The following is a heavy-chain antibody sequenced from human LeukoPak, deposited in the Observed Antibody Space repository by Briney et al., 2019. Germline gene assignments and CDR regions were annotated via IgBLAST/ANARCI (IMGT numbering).Heavy chain of an antibody. D-gene: IGHD2-2*01. Sequence: PGGSLRLSCAASGFTFSSYSMNWVRQAPGEGLEWVSSISSSSSYIYYADSVKGRFTISRDNAKNSLYLQMNSLRAEDTAVYYCASPLKYQLLSCAFDIWGQGTMVTVSS. CDR1: GFTFSSYS. CDR2: ISSSSSYI. J-gene: IGHJ3*02. V-gene: IGHV3-21*01. CDR3: ASPLKYQLLSCAFDI.